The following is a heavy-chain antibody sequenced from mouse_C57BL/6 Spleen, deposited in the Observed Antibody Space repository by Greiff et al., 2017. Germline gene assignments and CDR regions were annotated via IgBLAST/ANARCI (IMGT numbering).Heavy chain of an antibody. Sequence: EVQGVESGGGLVKPGGSLKLSCAASGFTFSSYAMSWVRQTPEKRLEWVATISDGGSYTYYPDNVKGRFTIARDNAKNNLYLQMSHLKSENTAMYYCARYYGSSYLDYWGHGTTLTVSS. J-gene: IGHJ2*01. V-gene: IGHV5-4*01. CDR2: ISDGGSYT. CDR1: GFTFSSYA. CDR3: ARYYGSSYLDY. D-gene: IGHD1-1*01.